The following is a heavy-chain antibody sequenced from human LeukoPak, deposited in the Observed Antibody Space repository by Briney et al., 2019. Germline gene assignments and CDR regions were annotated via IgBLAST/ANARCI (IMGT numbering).Heavy chain of an antibody. V-gene: IGHV3-30*04. D-gene: IGHD3-22*01. J-gene: IGHJ4*02. CDR2: ISYDGNNK. CDR3: ARHVVAVGFDY. Sequence: GGSLRLSCAASGFTFSSYAMHWVRQAPGKGLEWVAVISYDGNNKYYADSLKGRFTISRDNAKNSLYLQMNSLRVEDTAVYYCARHVVAVGFDYWGQGTLVTVSS. CDR1: GFTFSSYA.